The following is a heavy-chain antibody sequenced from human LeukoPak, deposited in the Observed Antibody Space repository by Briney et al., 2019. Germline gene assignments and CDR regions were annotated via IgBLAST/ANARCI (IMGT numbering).Heavy chain of an antibody. CDR2: ISTSRNLK. D-gene: IGHD4-17*01. CDR1: GFTFSDYY. V-gene: IGHV3-11*01. J-gene: IGHJ6*02. Sequence: RGSLRLSCAASGFTFSDYYRTWISQAPGQGLEWVAYISTSRNLKYLADSVKGRFTISRDNAKNSLYLQMNSLRAEDTAVYYCAKDRDYGSPGGMDVWGQGNTVTVSS. CDR3: AKDRDYGSPGGMDV.